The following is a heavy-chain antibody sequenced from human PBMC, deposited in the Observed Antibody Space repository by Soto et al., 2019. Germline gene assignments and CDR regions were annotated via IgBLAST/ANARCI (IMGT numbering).Heavy chain of an antibody. Sequence: PSETLSLTCTVSGGSISSGGYYWSWIRQHPGKGLEWIGYIYYSGSTYYNPSLKSRVTISVDTSKNQFSLKLSSVTAADTAVYYCARDACNRAGGMDVWGQGTTVTVS. D-gene: IGHD6-25*01. CDR2: IYYSGST. CDR3: ARDACNRAGGMDV. CDR1: GGSISSGGYY. J-gene: IGHJ6*02. V-gene: IGHV4-31*03.